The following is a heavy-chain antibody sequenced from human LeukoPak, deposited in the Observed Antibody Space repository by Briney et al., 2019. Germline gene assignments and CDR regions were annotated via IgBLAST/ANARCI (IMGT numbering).Heavy chain of an antibody. CDR2: IYAGGST. Sequence: GGSLRLSCAASGFTVSSNYMSWVRQAPGKWLEWVSIIYAGGSTYYADSVKGRFTISRDNSKNTVYLQMNSLRAEDTAVYYCARFQRPPTGVFDIWGQGTMVTVSS. V-gene: IGHV3-53*01. CDR1: GFTVSSNY. D-gene: IGHD2-8*01. CDR3: ARFQRPPTGVFDI. J-gene: IGHJ3*02.